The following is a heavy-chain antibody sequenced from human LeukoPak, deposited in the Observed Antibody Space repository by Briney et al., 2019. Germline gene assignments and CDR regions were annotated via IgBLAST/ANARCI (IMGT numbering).Heavy chain of an antibody. V-gene: IGHV3-21*01. Sequence: GGSLRLSCAASGFTFSSYSMNWVRQAPGKGLEWGSSISSSSSYIYYADSVKGRFTISRDNAKNSLYLRMNSLRAEDTAVYYCAREPHSSSPDYMDVWGKGTTVTVSS. D-gene: IGHD6-13*01. CDR3: AREPHSSSPDYMDV. CDR2: ISSSSSYI. CDR1: GFTFSSYS. J-gene: IGHJ6*03.